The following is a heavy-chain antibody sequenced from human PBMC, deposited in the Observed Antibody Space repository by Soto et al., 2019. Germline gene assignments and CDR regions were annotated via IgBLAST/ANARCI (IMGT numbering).Heavy chain of an antibody. CDR2: IYWDDDK. CDR3: TVMLASTRPLAEYFLH. V-gene: IGHV2-5*02. Sequence: GAGPTLVNPTQTLTLTCSFSGFSLTTGGVSVGWIRQSPGKALEWLALIYWDDDKRYRPSLKSRLTITKDTSKNQVVLTMANMGPVDTSTYYWTVMLASTRPLAEYFLHWGPRTLVTVSS. J-gene: IGHJ1*01. D-gene: IGHD2-2*01. CDR1: GFSLTTGGVS.